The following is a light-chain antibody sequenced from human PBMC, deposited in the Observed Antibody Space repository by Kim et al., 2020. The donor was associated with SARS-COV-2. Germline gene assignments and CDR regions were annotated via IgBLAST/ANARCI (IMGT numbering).Light chain of an antibody. J-gene: IGKJ5*01. CDR2: KAS. Sequence: AAVGDRVTITCRASQSISRWLAWYQQKPGKAPNLLIYKASSVQSGVPSRFSGNGSGTEFTLTISSLQPDDFATYYCQQYNTYATFGQGTRLEIK. CDR1: QSISRW. CDR3: QQYNTYAT. V-gene: IGKV1-5*03.